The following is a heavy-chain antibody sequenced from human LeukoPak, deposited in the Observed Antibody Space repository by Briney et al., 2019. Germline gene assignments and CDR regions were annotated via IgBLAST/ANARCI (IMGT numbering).Heavy chain of an antibody. CDR3: ARGGRDGYTLSPFDY. CDR2: IYYSGST. Sequence: PSETLSLTCTVSGGSISSYYWSWIRQPPGKGLEWIGYIYYSGSTNYNPSLKSRVTISVDTSKNQFSLKLSSVAAADTAVYYCARGGRDGYTLSPFDYWGQGTLVTVSS. J-gene: IGHJ4*02. D-gene: IGHD5-24*01. V-gene: IGHV4-59*08. CDR1: GGSISSYY.